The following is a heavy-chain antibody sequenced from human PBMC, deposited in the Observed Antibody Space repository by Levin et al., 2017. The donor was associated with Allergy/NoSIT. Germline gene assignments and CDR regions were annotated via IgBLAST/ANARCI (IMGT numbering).Heavy chain of an antibody. Sequence: GESLKISCEASGFIFSDHYMDWVRQAPGKGLEWVGRIRNKANSYTTEYAASVKGRFTISKDDSENSLYLQMNSLKTEATAVYYCARRIVTTGGWETCEIWGQGTMVAVFS. D-gene: IGHD5-12*01. CDR2: IRNKANSYTT. CDR3: ARRIVTTGGWETCEI. V-gene: IGHV3-72*01. CDR1: GFIFSDHY. J-gene: IGHJ3*02.